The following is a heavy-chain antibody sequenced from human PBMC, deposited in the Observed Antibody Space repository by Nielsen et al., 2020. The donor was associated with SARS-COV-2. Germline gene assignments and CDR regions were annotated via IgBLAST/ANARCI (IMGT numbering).Heavy chain of an antibody. Sequence: GGSLRLSCAASGFTFSSYSMNWVRQAPGKGLEWVSSISSSSSYIYYADSVKGRFTISRDNAKNSLYLQMNSLRAEDTAVYYCARDLTTVVTTNYFDYWGQGTLVTVSS. V-gene: IGHV3-21*01. J-gene: IGHJ4*02. CDR2: ISSSSSYI. CDR3: ARDLTTVVTTNYFDY. CDR1: GFTFSSYS. D-gene: IGHD4-23*01.